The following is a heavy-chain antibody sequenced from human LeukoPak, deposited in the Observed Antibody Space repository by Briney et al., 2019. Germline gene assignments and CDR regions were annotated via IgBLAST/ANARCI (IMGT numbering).Heavy chain of an antibody. D-gene: IGHD2-8*01. CDR2: ISYDGSNE. CDR1: GFTFSSYG. V-gene: IGHV3-30*03. CDR3: ARGALWAPDIVLMVYAPYGMDV. J-gene: IGHJ6*02. Sequence: PGGSLRLSCAASGFTFSSYGMHWVRQAPGKGLEWVALISYDGSNEYYADSVRGRFTISRDNSKFTLYMQMNSLRAEDTAVYYCARGALWAPDIVLMVYAPYGMDVWGQGTTVTVSS.